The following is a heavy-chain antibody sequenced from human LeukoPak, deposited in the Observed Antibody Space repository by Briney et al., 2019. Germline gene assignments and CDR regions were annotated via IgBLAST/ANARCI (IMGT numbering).Heavy chain of an antibody. D-gene: IGHD3/OR15-3a*01. CDR3: ATNKDWAEAD. Sequence: SETLSLTCSVSDGSIRTYYWSWIRRSPGQGLEWIGNIYYRGDINYNPSLKSRVIISIDTSKNQFSLKVTSLTAADTAVYYCATNKDWAEADWGQGTLVIVSS. V-gene: IGHV4-59*03. CDR2: IYYRGDI. J-gene: IGHJ4*02. CDR1: DGSIRTYY.